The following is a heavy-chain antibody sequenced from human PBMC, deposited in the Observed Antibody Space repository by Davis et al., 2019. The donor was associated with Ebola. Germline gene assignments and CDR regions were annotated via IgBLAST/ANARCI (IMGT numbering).Heavy chain of an antibody. CDR3: ARGRSRGFGQRCDD. J-gene: IGHJ4*02. D-gene: IGHD3-10*01. CDR2: INHSGST. CDR1: GGSSSGYY. Sequence: SETLSPTCAVYGGSSSGYYWSWIRQPPGKGLKWIGEINHSGSTNYNPSLKSRVTISVDTSKNQFSLKLSSVTAADTAVYYCARGRSRGFGQRCDDWGQGTLVTVSS. V-gene: IGHV4-34*01.